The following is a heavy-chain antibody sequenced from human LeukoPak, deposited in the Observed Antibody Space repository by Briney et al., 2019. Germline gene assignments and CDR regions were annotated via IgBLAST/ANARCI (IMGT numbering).Heavy chain of an antibody. CDR2: ITTSSTYI. J-gene: IGHJ3*02. CDR3: ARASAVAVAGTLYDAFDI. D-gene: IGHD6-19*01. CDR1: GFTFTRFN. Sequence: GGSLRLSCAASGFTFTRFNMNWVRQAPGKGLELVSSITTSSTYIYYADSVKGRFIISRDNAKNSLYLQMNSLRAEDTAVYFCARASAVAVAGTLYDAFDIWGHGTMVTVSS. V-gene: IGHV3-21*01.